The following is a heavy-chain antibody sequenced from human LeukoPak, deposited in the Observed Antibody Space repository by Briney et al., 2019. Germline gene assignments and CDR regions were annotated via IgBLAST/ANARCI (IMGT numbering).Heavy chain of an antibody. V-gene: IGHV5-51*01. CDR3: ARLTSSWSFDY. Sequence: GESLKISCKGSGHSFTNYWIGWVRQMPGKGLEWMGIISPDGSDTRYGPSFQGQVTISADKSITTAYLQWSSLKASDTAMYYCARLTSSWSFDYWGQGTLVTVSS. D-gene: IGHD6-13*01. CDR1: GHSFTNYW. CDR2: ISPDGSDT. J-gene: IGHJ4*02.